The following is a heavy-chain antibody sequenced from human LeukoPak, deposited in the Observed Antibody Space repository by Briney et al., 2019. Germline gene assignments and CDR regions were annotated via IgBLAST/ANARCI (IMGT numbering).Heavy chain of an antibody. CDR1: GGPISSYY. CDR3: ARDLGVMVRAFDI. J-gene: IGHJ3*02. Sequence: SETLSLTCTASGGPISSYYWSWIRQPPGKRLEWIGYIYYSGSTSYNPSLKSRVTISVDTSKNQISLKLSSVTAADTAVYYCARDLGVMVRAFDIWGQGTMVTVSS. D-gene: IGHD5-18*01. CDR2: IYYSGST. V-gene: IGHV4-59*01.